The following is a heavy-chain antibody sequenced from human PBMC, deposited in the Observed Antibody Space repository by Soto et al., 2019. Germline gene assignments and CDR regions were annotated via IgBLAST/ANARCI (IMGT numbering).Heavy chain of an antibody. J-gene: IGHJ4*02. V-gene: IGHV3-23*01. CDR1: KCTFSTYA. CDR3: AKDMVHCTGTRCARYFEK. CDR2: ISGSGDNT. Sequence: EVQLLESGGGLVQRGGSLRLSCAASKCTFSTYAMTWVRQAPGKGLEWVSDISGSGDNTYYADSVKGRFTISRDNSKSTLYLQMNSLRAEDTAVYYCAKDMVHCTGTRCARYFEKWGRGTLVTVSS. D-gene: IGHD2-8*02.